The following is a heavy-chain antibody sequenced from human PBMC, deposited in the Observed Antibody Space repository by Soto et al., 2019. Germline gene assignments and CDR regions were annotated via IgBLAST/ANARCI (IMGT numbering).Heavy chain of an antibody. CDR3: ARVGYCNTTNFLFYYYHYGMDV. CDR2: IIPIFHTA. J-gene: IGHJ6*02. CDR1: GDTFNSYA. V-gene: IGHV1-69*13. D-gene: IGHD2-15*01. Sequence: ASVKVSCKASGDTFNSYAISWVRQAPGQGLQWMGGIIPIFHTANYAQKFQARVTMTADESASTAYTELSGLRSEDTAVYYCARVGYCNTTNFLFYYYHYGMDVWGQGTTVTVSS.